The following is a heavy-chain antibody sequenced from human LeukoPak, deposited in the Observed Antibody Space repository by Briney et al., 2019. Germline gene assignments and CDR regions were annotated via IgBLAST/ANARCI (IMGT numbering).Heavy chain of an antibody. CDR3: ARGRIGGWTDY. V-gene: IGHV3-74*01. CDR2: IKTDGRST. CDR1: GFHFKDYW. Sequence: GSLELSFSTSGFHFKDYWMHWGRPAPSKGLVGVSRIKTDGRSTNYADSVKGRFTISRDNAKNTLYLQMNSLRAEDTAVYYCARGRIGGWTDYWGQGTLVTVSS. D-gene: IGHD6-19*01. J-gene: IGHJ4*02.